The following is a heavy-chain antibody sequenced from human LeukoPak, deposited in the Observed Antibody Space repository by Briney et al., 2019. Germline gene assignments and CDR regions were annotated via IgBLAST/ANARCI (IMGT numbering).Heavy chain of an antibody. D-gene: IGHD1-26*01. V-gene: IGHV3-30*02. CDR1: GFTFSGSG. CDR3: AKETRGSYSDY. Sequence: GGSLRLSCAASGFTFSGSGMHWVRQAPGKGLEWVAFIRYDGTSKYYADSVKGRFTISRDNSKNTVYLQMNSLRAEDTVVYYCAKETRGSYSDYWGQGTLVTVSS. CDR2: IRYDGTSK. J-gene: IGHJ4*02.